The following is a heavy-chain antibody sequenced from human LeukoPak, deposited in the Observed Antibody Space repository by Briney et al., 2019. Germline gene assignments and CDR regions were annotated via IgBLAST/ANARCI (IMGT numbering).Heavy chain of an antibody. CDR2: IYYSGST. CDR1: GGSISSYY. Sequence: SETLSLTCTVSGGSISSYYWSWIRQPPGKGLEWIGYIYYSGSTNYNPSLKSRVTISGDTSKNQFSLKLSFATAADTAVYYCARRYRSHSSSWSYYFDYWGQGTLVTVSS. V-gene: IGHV4-59*08. J-gene: IGHJ4*02. CDR3: ARRYRSHSSSWSYYFDY. D-gene: IGHD6-13*01.